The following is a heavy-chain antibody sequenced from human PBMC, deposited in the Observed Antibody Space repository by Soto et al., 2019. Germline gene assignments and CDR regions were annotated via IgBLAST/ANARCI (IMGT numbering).Heavy chain of an antibody. CDR3: ASAHGSEHYYYYYGMDV. Sequence: PVESQKISCKGSGYSFTSYWIGWVRQMPGKGLEWMGIIYPGDSDTRYSPSFQGQVTISADKSISTAYLQWSSLKASDTAMYYCASAHGSEHYYYYYGMDVWGQGTTVTVS. V-gene: IGHV5-51*01. D-gene: IGHD3-10*01. J-gene: IGHJ6*02. CDR2: IYPGDSDT. CDR1: GYSFTSYW.